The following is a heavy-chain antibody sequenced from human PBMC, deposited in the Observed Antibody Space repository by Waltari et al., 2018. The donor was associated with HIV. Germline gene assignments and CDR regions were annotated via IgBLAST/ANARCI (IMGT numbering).Heavy chain of an antibody. CDR3: ASDFLRFLEWFHAFDI. D-gene: IGHD3-3*01. CDR1: GFTFSSYR. J-gene: IGHJ3*02. V-gene: IGHV3-21*01. CDR2: ISSSSSYI. Sequence: EVQLVESGGGLVKPGGSLRLSCAASGFTFSSYRMNWVRQAPGKGLEWVSSISSSSSYIYYADSVKGRFTISRDNAKNSLYLQMNSLRAEDTAVYYCASDFLRFLEWFHAFDIWGQGTMVTVSS.